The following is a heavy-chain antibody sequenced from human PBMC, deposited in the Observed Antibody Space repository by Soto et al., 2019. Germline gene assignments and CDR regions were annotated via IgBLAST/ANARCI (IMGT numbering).Heavy chain of an antibody. Sequence: SVKVSCKASGFTFTSSAVQWVRQARGQRLEWIGWIVVGSGNTNYAQKFQERVTITRDMSTSTAYMELSSLRSEDTAVYYCAAEGPGTTELDYWGQGTLVTVSS. CDR1: GFTFTSSA. CDR3: AAEGPGTTELDY. D-gene: IGHD1-1*01. CDR2: IVVGSGNT. J-gene: IGHJ4*02. V-gene: IGHV1-58*01.